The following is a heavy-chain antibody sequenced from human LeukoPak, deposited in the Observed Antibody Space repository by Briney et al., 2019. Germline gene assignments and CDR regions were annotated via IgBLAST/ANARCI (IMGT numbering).Heavy chain of an antibody. V-gene: IGHV3-66*01. CDR3: ARGNGDYHY. D-gene: IGHD4-17*01. Sequence: GGSLRLSCVASGFTVSRNYMNWVRQAPGKGLEWVSIIYSGGSTFYADSVKGRFIISRDNSKNTVYLQMNSLRAEDTAVYYCARGNGDYHYWGQGTLVTVSS. J-gene: IGHJ4*02. CDR1: GFTVSRNY. CDR2: IYSGGST.